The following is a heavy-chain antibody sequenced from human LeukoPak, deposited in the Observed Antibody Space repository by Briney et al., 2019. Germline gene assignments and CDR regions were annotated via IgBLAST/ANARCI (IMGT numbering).Heavy chain of an antibody. CDR3: ARTSGVKETLFDY. CDR2: TYYRSKLYN. CDR1: GDSFXXNSAA. Sequence: SLTCAXSGDSFXXNSAAWNWIRQSPSRGLEWLGRTYYRSKLYNDYAVSVESRITINPDTSKNQFSLQLNSVTPEDTAVYYCARTSGVKETLFDYWGQGTLVTVSS. D-gene: IGHD3-16*01. V-gene: IGHV6-1*01. J-gene: IGHJ4*02.